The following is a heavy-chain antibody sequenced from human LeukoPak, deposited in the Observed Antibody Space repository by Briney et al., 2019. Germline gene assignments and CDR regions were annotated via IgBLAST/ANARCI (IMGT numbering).Heavy chain of an antibody. CDR2: IVVGSGNT. V-gene: IGHV1-58*02. J-gene: IGHJ4*02. CDR3: AMGVGAPEDLAVAADFDY. Sequence: SVKVSCKASGFTFTSSAMQWVRQARGQRLEWIGWIVVGSGNTNYAQKFQGRVTITADKSTSTAYMELSSLRSEDTAVYYCAMGVGAPEDLAVAADFDYWGQGTLVTVSS. CDR1: GFTFTSSA. D-gene: IGHD6-19*01.